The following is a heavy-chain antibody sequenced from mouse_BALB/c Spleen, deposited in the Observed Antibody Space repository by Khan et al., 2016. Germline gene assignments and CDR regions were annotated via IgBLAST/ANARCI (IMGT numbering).Heavy chain of an antibody. CDR2: ISYSGST. CDR1: GYSITSDYA. D-gene: IGHD2-14*01. J-gene: IGHJ3*01. Sequence: EVQLQESGPGLVKPSQSLSLTCTVTGYSITSDYAWNWIRQFPGNKLEWMGYISYSGSTSYNPSPKSRISITRDTSKNQFFLQLMSVTTENTATYYCARDGNRYERTWFAYWGQGTLVTVSA. CDR3: ARDGNRYERTWFAY. V-gene: IGHV3-2*02.